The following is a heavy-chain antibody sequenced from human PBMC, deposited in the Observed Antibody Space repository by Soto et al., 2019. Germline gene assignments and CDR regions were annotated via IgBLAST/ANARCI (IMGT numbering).Heavy chain of an antibody. CDR1: GYXFTSYW. Sequence: PXEXLKISCKGSGYXFTSYWIGWVRQMPGKGLEWMGIIYPGDSDTRYSPSFQGQVTISADKSISTAYLQWSSMKASDTAMYYCARVGPLDAFDIWGQGTMVTVSS. CDR2: IYPGDSDT. J-gene: IGHJ3*02. CDR3: ARVGPLDAFDI. D-gene: IGHD1-26*01. V-gene: IGHV5-51*01.